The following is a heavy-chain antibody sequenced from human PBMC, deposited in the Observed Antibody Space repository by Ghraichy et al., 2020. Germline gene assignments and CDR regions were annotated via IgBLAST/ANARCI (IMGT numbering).Heavy chain of an antibody. J-gene: IGHJ4*02. CDR1: GFTFSNYG. CDR2: ISYDGSKK. CDR3: AKDLSGSAVDY. V-gene: IGHV3-30*18. D-gene: IGHD6-19*01. Sequence: LRLSCAASGFTFSNYGMHWVRQAPGKGLEWVAVISYDGSKKYYADSVKGRFTLSRDNSKNTLYVQMNSLRVEDTAVYYCAKDLSGSAVDYWGQGTLVTVSS.